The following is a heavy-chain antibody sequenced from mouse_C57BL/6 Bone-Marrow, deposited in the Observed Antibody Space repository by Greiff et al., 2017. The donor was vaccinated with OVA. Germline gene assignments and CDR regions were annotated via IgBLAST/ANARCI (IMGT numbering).Heavy chain of an antibody. J-gene: IGHJ2*01. CDR2: IYPRSGNT. D-gene: IGHD3-2*02. Sequence: QVQLKESGAELARPGASVKLSCKASGYTFTSYGISWVKQRTGQGLEWIGEIYPRSGNTYYNEKFKGKATLTADKSSSTAYMELRSLTSEDSAVYFCARGGLRLRGAYWGQGTTLTVSS. CDR3: ARGGLRLRGAY. CDR1: GYTFTSYG. V-gene: IGHV1-81*01.